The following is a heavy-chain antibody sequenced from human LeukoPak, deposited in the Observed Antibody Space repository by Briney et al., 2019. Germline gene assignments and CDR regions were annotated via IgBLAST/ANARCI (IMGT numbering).Heavy chain of an antibody. J-gene: IGHJ5*02. CDR3: ARRLTQYDCFDP. CDR2: TYYRSTWYN. Sequence: SQTLSLTCAISGNSVSSNSVTWNWIRQSPSRGLEWLGRTYYRSTWYNDYAVSARGRITVNPDTSKNQFSLHLNSVTPEDTAVYYCARRLTQYDCFDPWGQGILVTVSS. V-gene: IGHV6-1*01. D-gene: IGHD2-2*01. CDR1: GNSVSSNSVT.